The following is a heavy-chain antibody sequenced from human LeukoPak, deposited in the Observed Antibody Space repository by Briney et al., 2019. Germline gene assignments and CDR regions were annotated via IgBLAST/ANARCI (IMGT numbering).Heavy chain of an antibody. J-gene: IGHJ4*02. CDR3: ARAAGGTSRDY. CDR1: GFTFSSYS. D-gene: IGHD1-26*01. CDR2: ISTGSGLI. Sequence: PGGSLRLSCAASGFTFSSYSMHWVRQAPGKGLEWVSYISTGSGLIYYADSVKGRFTISRDNAKNSLYLQMNSLRDDDTAVYYCARAAGGTSRDYWGQGTLVTVSS. V-gene: IGHV3-48*02.